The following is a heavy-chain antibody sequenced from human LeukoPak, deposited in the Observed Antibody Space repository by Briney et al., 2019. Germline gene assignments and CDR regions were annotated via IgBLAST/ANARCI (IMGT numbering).Heavy chain of an antibody. CDR3: VRDRSARYFDF. V-gene: IGHV3-21*06. CDR1: GFTFSSYS. Sequence: PGGSLRLSCAASGFTFSSYSMNWVRQAPGKGLEWVSSISSSSSYIYYADSVKGRFTISRDNSKNMLYLQMNSLRAEDTALYYCVRDRSARYFDFWGRGTLVTVSS. D-gene: IGHD3-3*01. CDR2: ISSSSSYI. J-gene: IGHJ2*01.